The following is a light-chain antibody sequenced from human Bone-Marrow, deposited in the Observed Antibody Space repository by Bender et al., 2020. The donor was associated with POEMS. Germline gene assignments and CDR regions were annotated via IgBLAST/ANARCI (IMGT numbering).Light chain of an antibody. CDR1: NLGSKS. CDR3: HVKDTSSGNFYV. V-gene: IGLV3-21*02. CDR2: DDY. Sequence: SSVLTQPPSVSVAPGQTARISCGGLNLGSKSVHWFQQKPGQAPVLVIYDDYDRPSGIPDRFSASKSGNTATLTISRVESGDEADYFCHVKDTSSGNFYVFGTGTELTVL. J-gene: IGLJ1*01.